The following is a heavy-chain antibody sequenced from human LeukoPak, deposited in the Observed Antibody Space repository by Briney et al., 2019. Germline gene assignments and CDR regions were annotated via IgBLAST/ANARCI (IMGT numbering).Heavy chain of an antibody. D-gene: IGHD3-22*01. J-gene: IGHJ6*03. CDR3: ARDYFDSSGYHGRGGYYYMDV. CDR1: GASISSYY. Sequence: SETLSLTCTVSGASISSYYWSWIRQPAGKGLEWIGRIYTSGSTNYNPSVKSRVTISVDKSKNQFSLKLSSVTAADTAVYYCARDYFDSSGYHGRGGYYYMDVWGKGTTVTVSS. CDR2: IYTSGST. V-gene: IGHV4-4*07.